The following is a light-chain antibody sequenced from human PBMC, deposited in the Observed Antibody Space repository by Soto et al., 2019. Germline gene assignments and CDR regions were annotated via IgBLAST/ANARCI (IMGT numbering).Light chain of an antibody. Sequence: DIQMTHSPSFLSASVGGRVTITCRASQSIDTYLNWYQQKPGKAPKFLIYAASSLRSGVPSRFSGGGSGTDFTLTISSLQPEDFATYYCQQSHSTPLLFGQGTKVDIK. CDR1: QSIDTY. CDR2: AAS. J-gene: IGKJ1*01. CDR3: QQSHSTPLL. V-gene: IGKV1-39*01.